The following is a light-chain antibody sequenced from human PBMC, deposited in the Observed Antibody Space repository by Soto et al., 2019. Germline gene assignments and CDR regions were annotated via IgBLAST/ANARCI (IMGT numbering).Light chain of an antibody. CDR3: ALGLATAFT. Sequence: EIVLTQSPLSLPVTPGEPASISCRSSRNLLHSNGYYYLDWYLQKPGQSPQLLNYLGSNRASGVPDRFSGRGSGTDFTLTISRVEAEDVGVYFCALGLATAFTFGGGTKVEIK. J-gene: IGKJ4*01. CDR1: RNLLHSNGYYY. V-gene: IGKV2-28*01. CDR2: LGS.